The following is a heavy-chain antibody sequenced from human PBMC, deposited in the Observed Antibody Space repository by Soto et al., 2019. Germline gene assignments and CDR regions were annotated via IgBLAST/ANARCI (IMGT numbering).Heavy chain of an antibody. J-gene: IGHJ6*03. CDR3: AKDAHDNYHYYTAV. CDR1: GFSFKNFA. CDR2: ISSPGNA. V-gene: IGHV3-23*01. Sequence: EVQLLESGGGLVQPGGSLRLSCAASGFSFKNFAMSWVRQAPGKGLECVSVISSPGNAFYADSVKGRFTVSRDMSTNTLFLQMTSLRDEDAATYDCAKDAHDNYHYYTAVWGKGTTVTASS.